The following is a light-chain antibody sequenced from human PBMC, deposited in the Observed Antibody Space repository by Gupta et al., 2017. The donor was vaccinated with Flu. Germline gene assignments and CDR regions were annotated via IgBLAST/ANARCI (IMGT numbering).Light chain of an antibody. V-gene: IGKV3-15*01. CDR2: GAS. CDR1: QSVSSN. J-gene: IGKJ4*01. Sequence: EIVMTQSPATLSVSPGERATLSCRASQSVSSNLAWYQQKPGQAPRLLIYGASTRATGIPARFSGSGSGTEFTLTISSLQSEDFAVYYCQQDNNWHNTFGGGTKVEIK. CDR3: QQDNNWHNT.